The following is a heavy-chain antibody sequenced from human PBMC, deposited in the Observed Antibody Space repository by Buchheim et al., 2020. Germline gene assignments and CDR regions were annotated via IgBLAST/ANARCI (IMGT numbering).Heavy chain of an antibody. D-gene: IGHD3-9*01. Sequence: QLQLQESGPGLVKPSETLSLTCTVSGGSISSSSYYWGWIRQPPGKGLEWIGSIYYSGRTYYNPSLKSRVTISVDTSKNQFVLKLSSVTAADTAVYYCARSSGLGADLDYWGQGTL. V-gene: IGHV4-39*01. CDR2: IYYSGRT. CDR1: GGSISSSSYY. J-gene: IGHJ4*02. CDR3: ARSSGLGADLDY.